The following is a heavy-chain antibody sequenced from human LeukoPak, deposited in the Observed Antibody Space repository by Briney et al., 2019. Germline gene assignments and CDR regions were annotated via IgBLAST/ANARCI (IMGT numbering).Heavy chain of an antibody. V-gene: IGHV3-11*06. CDR2: ISSSSSYT. Sequence: KAGGSLRLSCVASGVTLSNYAMSWARQAPGKGLEWVSYISSSSSYTNYADSVKGRFTISRDNAKNSLYLQMNSLRAEDTAVYYCARDPRIAAAGTPGYYYYGMDVWGQGTTVTVSS. D-gene: IGHD6-13*01. CDR1: GVTLSNYA. CDR3: ARDPRIAAAGTPGYYYYGMDV. J-gene: IGHJ6*02.